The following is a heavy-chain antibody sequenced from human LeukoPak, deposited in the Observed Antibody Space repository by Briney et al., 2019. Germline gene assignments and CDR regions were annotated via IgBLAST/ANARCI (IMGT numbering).Heavy chain of an antibody. J-gene: IGHJ4*02. V-gene: IGHV1-18*01. CDR1: GYSFSSYG. CDR2: IRVSNGNT. Sequence: ASVKVSCKASGYSFSSYGISWVRQAPGQGLEWMGWIRVSNGNTNYEQKLQGRVTMTTDTSTSTAYMELRSLRPDDTAVYYCARGPTILGVVTTTDYWGQGTLVTVSS. CDR3: ARGPTILGVVTTTDY. D-gene: IGHD3-3*01.